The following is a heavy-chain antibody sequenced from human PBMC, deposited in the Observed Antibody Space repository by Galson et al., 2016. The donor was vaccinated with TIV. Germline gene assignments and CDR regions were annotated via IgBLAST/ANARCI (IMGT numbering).Heavy chain of an antibody. CDR1: GYSIRDDTY. Sequence: LSLTCTVSGYSIRDDTYWGWIRQPPGKGLEWIASFYLTGSTYYTPSLKSRVTISADTSKGHFSLNLKSVTAADTAVYYCVQFAGHWGQGTVVTVSS. CDR3: VQFAGH. CDR2: FYLTGST. V-gene: IGHV4-38-2*02. J-gene: IGHJ4*02. D-gene: IGHD3-16*01.